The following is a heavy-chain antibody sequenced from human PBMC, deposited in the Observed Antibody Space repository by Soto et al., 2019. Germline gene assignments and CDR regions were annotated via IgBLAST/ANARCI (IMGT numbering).Heavy chain of an antibody. D-gene: IGHD3-3*01. J-gene: IGHJ6*02. CDR3: ARYYDFLNGFDNPPRDYYYYYYGMDV. V-gene: IGHV1-2*02. CDR1: GYTFTGYY. Sequence: ASVKVSCKASGYTFTGYYMHWVRQAPGQGREWMGWINPNSGGTKYAQKFQGRVTMTRDTSISTTYIELSRMKSDDTAVYYGARYYDFLNGFDNPPRDYYYYYYGMDVWGQGTTVTVSS. CDR2: INPNSGGT.